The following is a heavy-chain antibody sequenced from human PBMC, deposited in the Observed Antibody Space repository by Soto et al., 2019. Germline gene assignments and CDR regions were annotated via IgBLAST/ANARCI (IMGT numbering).Heavy chain of an antibody. V-gene: IGHV4-31*03. Sequence: SETLSLTCTVSGGSISSGGYYWSWIRQHPGKGLEWIGYIYYSGSTYYNPSLKSRVTISIDTSKNQFSLKLSSVTAADTAVYYCARRGSGHFDYWGQGTLVTVSS. CDR1: GGSISSGGYY. CDR3: ARRGSGHFDY. J-gene: IGHJ4*02. D-gene: IGHD2-15*01. CDR2: IYYSGST.